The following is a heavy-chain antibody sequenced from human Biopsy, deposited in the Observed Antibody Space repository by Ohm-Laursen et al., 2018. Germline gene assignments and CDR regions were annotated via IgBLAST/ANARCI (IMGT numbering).Heavy chain of an antibody. CDR2: VYYTGST. CDR3: ARDRGYYSDRTVPGYFDL. D-gene: IGHD3-22*01. CDR1: GDSISSYY. J-gene: IGHJ2*01. V-gene: IGHV4-59*01. Sequence: GTLSLTCTVSGDSISSYYWSWIRQPPGKGLEWIGYVYYTGSTDYNPSLQSRVTISVDTSKNHFSLRLRSVTPADTAIYYCARDRGYYSDRTVPGYFDLWGRGTLVTVSS.